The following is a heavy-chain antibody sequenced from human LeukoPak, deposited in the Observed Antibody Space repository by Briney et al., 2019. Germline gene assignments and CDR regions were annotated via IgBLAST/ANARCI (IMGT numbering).Heavy chain of an antibody. V-gene: IGHV4-4*02. J-gene: IGHJ4*02. D-gene: IGHD6-13*01. CDR2: VYYSGSA. CDR1: GGSISSSNW. CDR3: ARHASYSSGWLDFDF. Sequence: PSGTLSLTCAVSGGSISSSNWWSWDRQPPGKGLEWIGSVYYSGSASYNPSLKSRVTLSVDTSKNQFSLKLSSVTAADTAVYYCARHASYSSGWLDFDFWGQGTLVTVSS.